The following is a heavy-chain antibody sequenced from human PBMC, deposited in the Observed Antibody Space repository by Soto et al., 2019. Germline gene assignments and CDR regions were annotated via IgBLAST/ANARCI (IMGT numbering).Heavy chain of an antibody. CDR3: ARVTYYDISICFDP. D-gene: IGHD3-9*01. CDR2: ISSSSSTI. Sequence: GGSLKLSCVASGFRFSSYSKNWVRQAPGKGLEWVSYISSSSSTIYYADSVKSRFTISRDNAKNSLYLQMNSLRDEYTAVYYCARVTYYDISICFDPWGQGTLVTVSS. CDR1: GFRFSSYS. J-gene: IGHJ5*02. V-gene: IGHV3-48*02.